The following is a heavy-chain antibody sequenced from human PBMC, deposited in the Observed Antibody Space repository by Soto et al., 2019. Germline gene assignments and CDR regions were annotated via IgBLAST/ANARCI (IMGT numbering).Heavy chain of an antibody. J-gene: IGHJ4*02. CDR3: AKGITMVRGATFDY. V-gene: IGHV3-23*01. CDR2: ISGSGGST. Sequence: GGSLRLSCAASGFTLSSYAMSWVRQAPGKGLEWVSAISGSGGSTYYADSVKGRFTISRDNSKNTLYLQMNSLRAEDTAVYYCAKGITMVRGATFDYWGQGTLVTVSS. D-gene: IGHD3-10*01. CDR1: GFTLSSYA.